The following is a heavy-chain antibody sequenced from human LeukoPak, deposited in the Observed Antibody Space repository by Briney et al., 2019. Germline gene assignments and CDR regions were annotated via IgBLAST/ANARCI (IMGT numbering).Heavy chain of an antibody. V-gene: IGHV3-11*01. J-gene: IGHJ5*02. D-gene: IGHD4-23*01. CDR2: ISSSGSTI. Sequence: GGSLRLSCAASGFTFSDYYMSWIRQAPGKGLEWASYISSSGSTIYYADSVKGRFTISRDNAKNSLYLQMNSLRAEDTAVYYCARDNSVEDIAWWFDPWGQGTLVTVSP. CDR3: ARDNSVEDIAWWFDP. CDR1: GFTFSDYY.